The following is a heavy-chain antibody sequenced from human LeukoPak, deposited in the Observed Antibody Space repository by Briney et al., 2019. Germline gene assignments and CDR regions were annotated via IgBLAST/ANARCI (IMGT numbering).Heavy chain of an antibody. Sequence: GGSLRLSCAASGFIFSNAWMSWVRQAPGKGLEWVGRIKSKTDGGTTDYAAPVKGRFTISRDDSKNTLYLQMNSLKTEDTAVYYCTTTLDSYYDFWSGSRYYFDYWGQGTLVTVSS. CDR2: IKSKTDGGTT. CDR1: GFIFSNAW. V-gene: IGHV3-15*01. CDR3: TTTLDSYYDFWSGSRYYFDY. J-gene: IGHJ4*02. D-gene: IGHD3-3*01.